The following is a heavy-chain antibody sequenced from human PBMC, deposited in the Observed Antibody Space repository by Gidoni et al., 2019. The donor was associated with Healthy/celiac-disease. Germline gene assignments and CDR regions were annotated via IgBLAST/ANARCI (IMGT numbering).Heavy chain of an antibody. D-gene: IGHD4-17*01. Sequence: EVQLVESGGGLVKPGGSLRLSCAASGFTFSSYSMNWVRQAPGKGLEWVSSISSSSSYIYYADSVKGRFTISRDNAKNSLYLQMNSLRAEDTAVYYCARDADDYGDPLFDYWGQGTLVTVSS. CDR3: ARDADDYGDPLFDY. CDR1: GFTFSSYS. CDR2: ISSSSSYI. J-gene: IGHJ4*02. V-gene: IGHV3-21*01.